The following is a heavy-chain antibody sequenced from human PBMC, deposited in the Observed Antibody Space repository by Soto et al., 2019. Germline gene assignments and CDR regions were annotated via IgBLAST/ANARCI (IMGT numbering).Heavy chain of an antibody. J-gene: IGHJ3*02. Sequence: ASVKVSCKASGYTFTSYGINWVRQATGQGLEWMGWMNPNSGNTGYAQKFQGRVTMTRNTSISTAYMELSSLRSEDTAVYYCARVDGITGTPRAMGDAFDIWGQGTMVTVSS. D-gene: IGHD1-20*01. CDR1: GYTFTSYG. V-gene: IGHV1-8*01. CDR2: MNPNSGNT. CDR3: ARVDGITGTPRAMGDAFDI.